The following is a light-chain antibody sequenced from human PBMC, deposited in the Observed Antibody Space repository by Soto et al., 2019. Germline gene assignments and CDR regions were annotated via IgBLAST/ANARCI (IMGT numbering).Light chain of an antibody. CDR3: FSYSTSRARI. V-gene: IGLV2-14*01. Sequence: QSALTQPASVSGSPGQWITISCTGTRSDVGGYNYVSWYKQKPGKAPKLVIYDVSHRPSGSSDRFFGSKSGNTASLIISGLQAEDEADYYCFSYSTSRARIFGGGTKLTVL. J-gene: IGLJ2*01. CDR2: DVS. CDR1: RSDVGGYNY.